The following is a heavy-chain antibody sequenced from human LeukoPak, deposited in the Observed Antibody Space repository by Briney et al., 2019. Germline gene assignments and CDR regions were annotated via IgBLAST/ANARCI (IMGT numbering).Heavy chain of an antibody. CDR3: AKGPAEYQLLSFDADLPPPSDPAFDS. D-gene: IGHD2-2*01. CDR2: INPDGSIT. Sequence: GGSLRLSCAASGFTFSNYWMHWVRQDPGKGLVWVSLINPDGSITNYADSVKGRFTISRDNSRNTLSLQMHSLRPEDTAVYYCAKGPAEYQLLSFDADLPPPSDPAFDSWGQGTLVTVSS. J-gene: IGHJ4*02. CDR1: GFTFSNYW. V-gene: IGHV3-74*01.